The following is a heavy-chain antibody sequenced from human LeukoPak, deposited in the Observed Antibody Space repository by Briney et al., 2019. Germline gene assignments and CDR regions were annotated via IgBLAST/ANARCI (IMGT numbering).Heavy chain of an antibody. V-gene: IGHV4-4*02. Sequence: SETLSLTCAVSGGSISSSNWWTWVRQPPGKGLEWIGEIYHTGIINYNPSLKSRVTISVDKPMNQFSLRLTSVTAADTAVYFCARGGGSHYEVDYWGQGTLVTVSS. CDR2: IYHTGII. J-gene: IGHJ4*02. CDR3: ARGGGSHYEVDY. CDR1: GGSISSSNW. D-gene: IGHD3-10*01.